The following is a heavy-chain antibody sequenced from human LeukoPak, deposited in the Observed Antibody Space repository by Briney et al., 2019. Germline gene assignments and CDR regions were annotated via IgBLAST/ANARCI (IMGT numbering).Heavy chain of an antibody. V-gene: IGHV4-34*01. Sequence: SETLSLTCAVYSGSFSGYYWSWIRQPPGKGLEWIGEINHSGSTNYNPSLKSRVTISVDTSKNQFSLKLSSVTAADTAVYYCARDPTTVTKGLDIWGQGTMVTVSS. J-gene: IGHJ3*02. CDR3: ARDPTTVTKGLDI. D-gene: IGHD4-17*01. CDR2: INHSGST. CDR1: SGSFSGYY.